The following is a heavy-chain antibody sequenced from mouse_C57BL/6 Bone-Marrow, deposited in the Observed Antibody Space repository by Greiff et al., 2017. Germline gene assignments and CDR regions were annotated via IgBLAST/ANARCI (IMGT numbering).Heavy chain of an antibody. D-gene: IGHD1-1*02. CDR3: ARHEWEYYGGFSWFAY. V-gene: IGHV1-62-2*01. CDR2: FYPGSGSI. J-gene: IGHJ3*01. CDR1: GYTFTEYT. Sequence: VQLQQSGAELVKPGASVKLSCKASGYTFTEYTIHWVKQRPGQGLEWIGWFYPGSGSIKYNEKFKDKATLTADKSSSTVYMELSRLTSEDSAVYFGARHEWEYYGGFSWFAYWGQGTLVTVSA.